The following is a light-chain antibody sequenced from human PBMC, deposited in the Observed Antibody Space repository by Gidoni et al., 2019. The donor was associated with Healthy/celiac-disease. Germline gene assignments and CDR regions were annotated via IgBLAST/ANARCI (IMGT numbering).Light chain of an antibody. V-gene: IGKV1-39*01. J-gene: IGKJ1*01. CDR2: ASS. CDR1: QSISSY. CDR3: QQSYSTAPT. Sequence: DIQMTQSPSSLSASVGDRVTITCRASQSISSYLNWYQQKPGKAPKLLIYASSSLQSRVPSRFSGSGSGTDFNLTISSLQPEDFATYYCQQSYSTAPTFGQGTKVEIK.